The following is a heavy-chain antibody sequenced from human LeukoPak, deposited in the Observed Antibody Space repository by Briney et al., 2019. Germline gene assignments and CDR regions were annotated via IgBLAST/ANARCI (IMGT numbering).Heavy chain of an antibody. V-gene: IGHV4-39*01. CDR3: ARHEDDILTGYLIDY. Sequence: RSSETLSLTCTVSGGSNSSSSYYWGWIRQPPGKGLEWIGSIYYSGSTYYNPSLKSRVTISVDTSKNQFSLKLSSVTAADTAVYYCARHEDDILTGYLIDYWGQGTLVTVSS. D-gene: IGHD3-9*01. CDR1: GGSNSSSSYY. J-gene: IGHJ4*02. CDR2: IYYSGST.